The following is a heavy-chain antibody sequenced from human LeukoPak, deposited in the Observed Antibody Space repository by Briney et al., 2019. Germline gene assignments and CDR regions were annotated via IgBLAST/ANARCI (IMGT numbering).Heavy chain of an antibody. CDR2: VSTSGTGT. J-gene: IGHJ4*02. D-gene: IGHD3-9*01. CDR1: GFTFSNYA. CDR3: ARRLLTGGLTDFFDY. V-gene: IGHV3-23*01. Sequence: GGSLRLSCAASGFTFSNYAMSWVRQAPGKGLEWVSAVSTSGTGTYYADSVKGRFTISRDNSKNRLYLQMNTLTVEDTAIYYCARRLLTGGLTDFFDYWGQGTLVTVSS.